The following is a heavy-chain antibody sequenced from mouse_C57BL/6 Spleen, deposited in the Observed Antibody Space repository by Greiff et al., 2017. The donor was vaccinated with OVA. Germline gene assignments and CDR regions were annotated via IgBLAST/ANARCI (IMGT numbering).Heavy chain of an antibody. V-gene: IGHV1-80*01. CDR3: ARGGTRGFAY. CDR1: GYAFSSYW. J-gene: IGHJ3*01. D-gene: IGHD3-3*01. Sequence: VQLVESGAELVKPGASVKISCKASGYAFSSYWMNWVKQRPGKGLEWIGQLYPGDGDTNSNGKFKGTATLTAAKSSSPAYMKLSSLTAEDAAVYCCARGGTRGFAYWGKGTLVTVAA. CDR2: LYPGDGDT.